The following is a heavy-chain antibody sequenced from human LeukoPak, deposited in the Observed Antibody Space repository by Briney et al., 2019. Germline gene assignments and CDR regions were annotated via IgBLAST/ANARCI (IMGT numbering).Heavy chain of an antibody. J-gene: IGHJ6*02. CDR3: ARNPVTTVTTNYYYGMDV. D-gene: IGHD4-11*01. V-gene: IGHV1-46*01. Sequence: ASVKVSCKASGYTFTSYGISWVRQAPGQGLEWMGIINPSGGSTSYAQKFQGRVTMTRDTSTSTVYMELSSLRSEDTAVYYCARNPVTTVTTNYYYGMDVWGQGTTVTVSS. CDR1: GYTFTSYG. CDR2: INPSGGST.